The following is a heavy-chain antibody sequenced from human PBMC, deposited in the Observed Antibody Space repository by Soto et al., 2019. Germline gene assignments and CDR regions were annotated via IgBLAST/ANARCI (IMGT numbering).Heavy chain of an antibody. CDR2: IKSKTDGGTT. CDR3: TTDVAPSPQWLNDY. D-gene: IGHD6-19*01. Sequence: GGSLRLSCAASGFTFSNAWMNWVRQAPGKGLEWVGRIKSKTDGGTTDYAAPVKGRFTISRDDSKNTLYLQMNSLKTEDTAVYYCTTDVAPSPQWLNDYWGQGTLVTVSS. J-gene: IGHJ4*02. CDR1: GFTFSNAW. V-gene: IGHV3-15*07.